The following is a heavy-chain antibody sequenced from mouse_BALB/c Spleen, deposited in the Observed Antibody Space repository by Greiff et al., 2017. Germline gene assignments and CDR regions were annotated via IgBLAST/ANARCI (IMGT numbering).Heavy chain of an antibody. Sequence: EVQLQESGAELVRPGALVKLSCKASGFNIKDYYMHWVKQRPEQGLEWIGWIDPENGTTIYDPNCQGKASITADTSSNTAYLQLSSLTSEDTAVYYCASYDRYDGPYYFDDWGQGTTLTVSS. D-gene: IGHD2-14*01. CDR1: GFNIKDYY. CDR3: ASYDRYDGPYYFDD. V-gene: IGHV14-1*02. CDR2: IDPENGTT. J-gene: IGHJ2*01.